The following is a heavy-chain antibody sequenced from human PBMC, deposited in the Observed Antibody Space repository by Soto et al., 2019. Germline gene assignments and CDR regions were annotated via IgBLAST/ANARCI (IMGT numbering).Heavy chain of an antibody. V-gene: IGHV4-39*01. CDR3: ATYRKFFQI. CDR1: GGSINSSSYF. Sequence: SETLSLTCSVSGGSINSSSYFWGWVRQPPGKGLEWIGSIYYSGSTYYNPSLRSRVTISVDTSKNQFSLKLSSVTAADTAVYYCATYRKFFQIWGQGTKVTVSS. J-gene: IGHJ3*02. CDR2: IYYSGST.